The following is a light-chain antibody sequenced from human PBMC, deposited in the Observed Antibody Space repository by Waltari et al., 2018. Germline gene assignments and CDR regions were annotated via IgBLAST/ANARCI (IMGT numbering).Light chain of an antibody. J-gene: IGKJ3*01. Sequence: DIVMTQSPDSLAVSLGERATINCKSSQSVLFSSNNRNYLAWYQQKPGQSPKLVLYWASTRESGVPDRFSGSGSATDFTLTISSLQAEDVAVYYCQQYCSSPFTFGPGTKLENK. CDR1: QSVLFSSNNRNY. CDR3: QQYCSSPFT. V-gene: IGKV4-1*01. CDR2: WAS.